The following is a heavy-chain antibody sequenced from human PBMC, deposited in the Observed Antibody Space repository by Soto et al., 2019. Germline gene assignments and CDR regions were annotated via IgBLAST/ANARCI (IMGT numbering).Heavy chain of an antibody. Sequence: EVQLLESGGGLVQPGGSLRLSCAASGFTFSSYAMSWVRQAPGKGLEWVSAISGSGGSTYYADSVKGRFTISRDNSKNTLYLQMNSLRAEDTAVYYCAKDRKRVVVVVALDYYYGMDVWGQGTTVTVSS. CDR2: ISGSGGST. CDR1: GFTFSSYA. CDR3: AKDRKRVVVVVALDYYYGMDV. D-gene: IGHD2-15*01. J-gene: IGHJ6*02. V-gene: IGHV3-23*01.